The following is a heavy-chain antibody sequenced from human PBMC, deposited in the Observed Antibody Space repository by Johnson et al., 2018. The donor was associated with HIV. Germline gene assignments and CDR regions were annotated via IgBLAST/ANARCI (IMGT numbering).Heavy chain of an antibody. CDR2: IYSGGST. J-gene: IGHJ3*02. CDR1: GFTVSSNY. D-gene: IGHD1-1*01. Sequence: MLLVESGGGLIQPGGSLRLSCAASGFTVSSNYMSWVRQAPGKGLEWVSVIYSGGSTSYTDAVEGRFPISRDNSKSTLYLQMNSLRVEDTAVYYCWAGTGWYNWNKHDFDIWGQGTMVTVSS. CDR3: WAGTGWYNWNKHDFDI. V-gene: IGHV3-66*03.